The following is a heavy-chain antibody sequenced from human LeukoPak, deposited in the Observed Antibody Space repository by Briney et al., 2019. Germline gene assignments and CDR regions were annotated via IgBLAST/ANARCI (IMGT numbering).Heavy chain of an antibody. CDR3: ARGTNYDSSGYGYFDY. D-gene: IGHD3-22*01. Sequence: PSETLSLTCTVSGGSISSYYWSWIRQPPGKGLEWIGYIYYSGSTNYNPSLKSRVTISVDTSTNQFSLKLSSVTAADTAVYYCARGTNYDSSGYGYFDYWGQGTLVTVSS. J-gene: IGHJ4*02. CDR2: IYYSGST. CDR1: GGSISSYY. V-gene: IGHV4-59*01.